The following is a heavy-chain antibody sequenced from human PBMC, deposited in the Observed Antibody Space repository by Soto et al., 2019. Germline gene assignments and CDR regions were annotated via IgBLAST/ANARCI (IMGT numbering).Heavy chain of an antibody. J-gene: IGHJ4*02. Sequence: RASVKVSCKASGYTFNTYAITWVRQAPGQGLEWMGWISPNNGRTRYTQSLQDRLTMTTDTSANTAYMELRSLKSDDTAIYYCARVFLPGFPDYWGQGTMVTVSS. CDR2: ISPNNGRT. D-gene: IGHD1-1*01. CDR3: ARVFLPGFPDY. V-gene: IGHV1-18*01. CDR1: GYTFNTYA.